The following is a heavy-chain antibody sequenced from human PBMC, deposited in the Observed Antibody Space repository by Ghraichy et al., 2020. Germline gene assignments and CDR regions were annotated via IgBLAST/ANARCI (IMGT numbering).Heavy chain of an antibody. V-gene: IGHV3-21*01. CDR1: GFTFSSYS. CDR2: ISSSSSYI. Sequence: LSLTCAASGFTFSSYSMNWVRQAPGKGLEWVSSISSSSSYIYYADSVKGRFTISRDNAKNSLYLQMNSLRAEDTAVYYCARDTQNAMPSQFPFDYWGQGTLVTVSS. J-gene: IGHJ4*02. CDR3: ARDTQNAMPSQFPFDY. D-gene: IGHD2-2*01.